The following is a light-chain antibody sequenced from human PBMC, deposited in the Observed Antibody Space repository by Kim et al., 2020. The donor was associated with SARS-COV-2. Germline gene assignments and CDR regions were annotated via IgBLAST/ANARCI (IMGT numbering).Light chain of an antibody. CDR2: GKN. Sequence: SYELTQDPAVSVALGQTVRLTCQGDSLRSYYASWYQQKPGQAPLLVIYGKNNRPSGIPDRFSGSSSGNTASLTITGAQAEDEADYYCNSRDSSGNQVFGT. V-gene: IGLV3-19*01. J-gene: IGLJ1*01. CDR1: SLRSYY. CDR3: NSRDSSGNQV.